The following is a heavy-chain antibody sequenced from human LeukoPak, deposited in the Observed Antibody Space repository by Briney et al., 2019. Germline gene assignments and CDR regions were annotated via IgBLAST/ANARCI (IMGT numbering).Heavy chain of an antibody. V-gene: IGHV3-30*02. J-gene: IGHJ6*03. CDR1: GFTFSSYG. CDR3: ARDRVGQQLVGRKNYYYYMDV. D-gene: IGHD6-13*01. CDR2: IRYDGSNK. Sequence: AGGSLRLSCAASGFTFSSYGMHWVRQAPGKGLEWVAFIRYDGSNKYYADSVKGRFTISRDNAKNSLYLQMNSLRAEDTAVYYCARDRVGQQLVGRKNYYYYMDVWGKGTTVTISS.